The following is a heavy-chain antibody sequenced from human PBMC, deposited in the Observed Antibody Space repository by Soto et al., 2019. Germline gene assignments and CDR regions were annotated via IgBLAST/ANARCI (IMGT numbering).Heavy chain of an antibody. CDR1: GFKFDDYA. Sequence: GGSLRLSCASSGFKFDDYAMSWVRQAPGRGLEWVGYIRSRSYAGTTAYAASVEGRFIISRDDTRSIAYLQMHGLRIEDTAVYYCTRDVCHDNCAHPFDYWDQGTMVAVSS. D-gene: IGHD2-21*01. CDR3: TRDVCHDNCAHPFDY. CDR2: IRSRSYAGTT. V-gene: IGHV3-49*04. J-gene: IGHJ4*02.